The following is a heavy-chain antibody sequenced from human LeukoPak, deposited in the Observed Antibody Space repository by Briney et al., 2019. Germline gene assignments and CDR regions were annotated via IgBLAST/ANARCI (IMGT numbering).Heavy chain of an antibody. CDR2: IYYSGST. CDR1: GGSISSSSYY. V-gene: IGHV4-39*01. Sequence: PSETLSLTCTVSGGSISSSSYYWGWIRQPPGKGLGWIGSIYYSGSTYYNPSLKSRVTISVDTSKNQFSLKLSSVTAADTAVYYCARASSWYSFFDYWGQGTLVTVSS. J-gene: IGHJ4*02. CDR3: ARASSWYSFFDY. D-gene: IGHD6-13*01.